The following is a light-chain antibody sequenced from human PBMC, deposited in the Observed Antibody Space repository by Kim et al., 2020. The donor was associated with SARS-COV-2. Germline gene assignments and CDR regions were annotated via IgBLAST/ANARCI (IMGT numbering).Light chain of an antibody. CDR3: QQRHSWPLT. J-gene: IGKJ4*01. V-gene: IGKV3-11*01. CDR1: QSVSHY. Sequence: SLSAGERVPLHGRARQSVSHYLAWYRQEPGQAPRLLLYDATHRDTGIPNGFSGGGSGTDFTHNISALEPGDFAVYYCQQRHSWPLTLGGGTNLE. CDR2: DAT.